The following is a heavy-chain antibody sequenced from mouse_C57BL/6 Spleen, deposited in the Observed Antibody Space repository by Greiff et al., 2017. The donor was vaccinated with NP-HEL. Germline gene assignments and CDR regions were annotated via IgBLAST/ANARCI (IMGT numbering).Heavy chain of an antibody. D-gene: IGHD2-4*01. CDR1: GYTFTDYY. CDR3: ARFIYYDYDGYAMDY. V-gene: IGHV1-26*01. J-gene: IGHJ4*01. Sequence: VQLQQSGPELVKPGASVKISCKASGYTFTDYYMNWVKQSHGKSLEWIGDINPNNGGTSYNQKFKGKATLTVDKSSSTAYMELRSLTSEDSAVYYCARFIYYDYDGYAMDYWGQGTSVTVSS. CDR2: INPNNGGT.